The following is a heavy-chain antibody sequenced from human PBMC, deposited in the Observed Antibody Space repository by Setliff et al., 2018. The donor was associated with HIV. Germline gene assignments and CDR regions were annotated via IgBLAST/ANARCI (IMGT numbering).Heavy chain of an antibody. D-gene: IGHD4-4*01. J-gene: IGHJ6*02. CDR1: GFTFSSYS. V-gene: IGHV3-48*04. CDR2: ISSSSSTI. CDR3: VRDITTCWDV. Sequence: PGGSLRLSCAASGFTFSSYSMNWVRQAPGKGLEWVSYISSSSSTIYYVDSVKGRFTISRDNAKNTLYLQMNSLRAEDTAVYYCVRDITTCWDVWGQGTTVTVSS.